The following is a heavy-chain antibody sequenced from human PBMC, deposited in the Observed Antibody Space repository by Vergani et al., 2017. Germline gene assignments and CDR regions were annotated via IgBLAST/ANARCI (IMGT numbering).Heavy chain of an antibody. Sequence: EVDLVESGGGLAQPGGSLRLSCEASGITFWKFGMHWVRQGPGKGLEWVSGISWNSGAVDYADSVRGRFTISRDNAKNSLFLEMNSLRDEDTAFYYCASDGRIYAEVTELDFWGQGTLVTVSS. CDR1: GITFWKFG. V-gene: IGHV3-9*01. CDR2: ISWNSGAV. CDR3: ASDGRIYAEVTELDF. J-gene: IGHJ4*02. D-gene: IGHD2-21*01.